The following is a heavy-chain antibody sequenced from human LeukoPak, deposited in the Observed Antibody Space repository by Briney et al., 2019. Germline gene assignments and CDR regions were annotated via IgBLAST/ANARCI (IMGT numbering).Heavy chain of an antibody. CDR3: ARSLRGAAHHFDY. CDR2: IYYSGNT. J-gene: IGHJ4*02. D-gene: IGHD6-6*01. Sequence: PSETLSLTCTVSGGSISGSSYYWGWIRQPPGKGLEWIGSIYYSGNTYYNPSLKSRVTISVDTSKNQFSLKLGSVTAADTAVYYCARSLRGAAHHFDYWGQGTLVTVSS. V-gene: IGHV4-39*01. CDR1: GGSISGSSYY.